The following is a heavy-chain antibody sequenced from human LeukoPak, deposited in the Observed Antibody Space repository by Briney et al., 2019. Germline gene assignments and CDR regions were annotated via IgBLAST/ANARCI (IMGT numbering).Heavy chain of an antibody. CDR2: ISGRGGAT. D-gene: IGHD3-22*01. Sequence: GGSLRLSCAASVFIYSPYAMHWVRQPPGKGLEGVSAISGRGGATYYADADSVRGRFIIYRDNSKNTLYLQINSLRVEDTAVYYCAKDGYNYDSSGHFDYWSQGTLVTVPS. CDR1: VFIYSPYA. CDR3: AKDGYNYDSSGHFDY. J-gene: IGHJ4*02. V-gene: IGHV3-23*01.